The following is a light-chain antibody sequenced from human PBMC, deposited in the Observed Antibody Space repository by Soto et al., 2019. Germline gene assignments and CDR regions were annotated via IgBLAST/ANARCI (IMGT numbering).Light chain of an antibody. CDR3: SSYTSSSTLVV. V-gene: IGLV2-14*01. CDR2: EVS. J-gene: IGLJ2*01. Sequence: QSALTQPASVSGSPGQSITISCTGTISDVGDYNYVSWYQQHPGKAPKLMIYEVSNRPSGVSNRFSGSKSGNTASLTISGLQAEDEADYYCSSYTSSSTLVVFGGGTKLTVL. CDR1: ISDVGDYNY.